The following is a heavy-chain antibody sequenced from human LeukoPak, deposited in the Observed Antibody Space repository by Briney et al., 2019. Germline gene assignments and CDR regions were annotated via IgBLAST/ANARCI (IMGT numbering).Heavy chain of an antibody. D-gene: IGHD2-15*01. Sequence: SETLSLTCTVSGGSISSYYWSWIRQPPGKGLEWIGYISYSGSTNYNPSLKSRVAISVDTSKIQFSLKLSSVTAADTAVYYCAREKDREGFDYWGQGALVTVSS. V-gene: IGHV4-59*12. CDR2: ISYSGST. CDR1: GGSISSYY. CDR3: AREKDREGFDY. J-gene: IGHJ4*02.